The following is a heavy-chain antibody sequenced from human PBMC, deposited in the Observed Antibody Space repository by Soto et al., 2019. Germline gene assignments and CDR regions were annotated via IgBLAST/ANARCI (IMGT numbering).Heavy chain of an antibody. V-gene: IGHV4-39*01. Sequence: QLQLQESGPGLVKPSETLSLTCTVSGGSISSSSYYWGWIRQPPGEGLEWIGSIYYSGSTYYNPSLKSRVTSSVDPSKHLFSLKLSSVTAADTAVYCCASHGTWGADSGTFGYWGQGTLVTVSS. CDR1: GGSISSSSYY. J-gene: IGHJ4*02. CDR2: IYYSGST. D-gene: IGHD1-1*01. CDR3: ASHGTWGADSGTFGY.